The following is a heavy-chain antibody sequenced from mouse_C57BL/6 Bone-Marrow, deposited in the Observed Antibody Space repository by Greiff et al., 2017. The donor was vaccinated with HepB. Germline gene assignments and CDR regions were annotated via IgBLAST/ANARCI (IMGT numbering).Heavy chain of an antibody. Sequence: QVQLQQPGAELVKPGASVKMSCKASGYTFTSYWITWVKQRPGQGLEWIGDIYPGSGSTNYNEKFKSKATLTVDTSSSTAYMQLSILTSEDSAVYYCARRNYYGSSPYYYAMDYWGQGTSVTVSS. CDR1: GYTFTSYW. CDR2: IYPGSGST. J-gene: IGHJ4*01. D-gene: IGHD1-1*01. V-gene: IGHV1-55*01. CDR3: ARRNYYGSSPYYYAMDY.